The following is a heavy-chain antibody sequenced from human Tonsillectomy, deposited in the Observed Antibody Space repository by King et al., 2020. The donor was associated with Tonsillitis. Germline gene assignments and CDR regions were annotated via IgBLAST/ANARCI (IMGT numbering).Heavy chain of an antibody. CDR3: ARDWRRASFDY. CDR1: GYSISSGYY. V-gene: IGHV4-38-2*02. D-gene: IGHD3-3*01. J-gene: IGHJ4*02. CDR2: IYHSGST. Sequence: VQLQESGPGLVKPSETLSLTCAVSGYSISSGYYWGWIRQPPGKGLEWIGSIYHSGSTYYNPSLKSRVTISVDTSKNQFSLKLSSVTAADPAVYYCARDWRRASFDYWGQGTLVTVSS.